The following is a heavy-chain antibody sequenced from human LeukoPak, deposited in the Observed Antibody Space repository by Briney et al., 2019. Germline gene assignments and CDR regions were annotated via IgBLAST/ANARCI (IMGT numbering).Heavy chain of an antibody. CDR2: INPNSGGT. CDR1: GYTFTGYY. J-gene: IGHJ4*02. D-gene: IGHD3-10*01. Sequence: ASVKVSCKASGYTFTGYYIHWVRQAPGQGLEWMGWINPNSGGTNYAQNFQGRVTMTRDTSISTAFMELSRLRSDDTAVYFCSRDSGKTSVYWGQGTLVTVSS. CDR3: SRDSGKTSVY. V-gene: IGHV1-2*02.